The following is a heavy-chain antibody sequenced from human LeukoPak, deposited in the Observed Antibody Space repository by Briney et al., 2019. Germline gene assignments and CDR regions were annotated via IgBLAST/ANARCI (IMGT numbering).Heavy chain of an antibody. J-gene: IGHJ4*02. CDR3: ARASITMVSDY. V-gene: IGHV4-59*01. Sequence: PSETLSLTCTVSGGSISTYYWSWIRQPPGKGLEWIGCVYYSGTSNSGTTNYNPSLESRVSFQVDTSRNQVYLRLTSVTAADTAVYYCARASITMVSDYWGQGTLVTVSS. CDR2: VYYSGTSNSGTT. CDR1: GGSISTYY. D-gene: IGHD3-10*01.